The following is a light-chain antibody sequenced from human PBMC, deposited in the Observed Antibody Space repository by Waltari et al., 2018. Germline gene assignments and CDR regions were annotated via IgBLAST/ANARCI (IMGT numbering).Light chain of an antibody. V-gene: IGKV3-15*01. CDR1: QSVRSN. Sequence: EIVMTQSPATLSVSPGERATISCRASQSVRSNLAWYQQKPGQAPRLLIYGASTRATGIPARFSGSGSGTDFTLTISSLQSEDFAVYYCQQYNNWPPVFTFGPGTKVDIK. J-gene: IGKJ3*01. CDR3: QQYNNWPPVFT. CDR2: GAS.